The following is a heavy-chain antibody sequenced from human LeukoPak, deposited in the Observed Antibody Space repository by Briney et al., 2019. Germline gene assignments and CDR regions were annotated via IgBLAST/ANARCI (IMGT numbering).Heavy chain of an antibody. CDR2: IKTKSEGGTT. CDR3: TTEFKELGSFFYFYYMDV. J-gene: IGHJ6*03. D-gene: IGHD3-10*01. Sequence: GGSLRLSCTASGFTFNKAGMNWVRQAPGKGLEWVGRIKTKSEGGTTDYAAPAKGRFTISRDDSKNALFLQMDSLKSDDTAMYYCTTEFKELGSFFYFYYMDVWGTGTTVTISS. CDR1: GFTFNKAG. V-gene: IGHV3-15*01.